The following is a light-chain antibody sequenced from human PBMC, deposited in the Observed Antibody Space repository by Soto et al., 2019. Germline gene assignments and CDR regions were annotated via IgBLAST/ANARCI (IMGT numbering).Light chain of an antibody. CDR1: QSVSSSS. V-gene: IGKV3D-20*02. CDR3: QQRASWVT. J-gene: IGKJ5*01. Sequence: EIMLTQSPGTLSLSPGARATLSFRSSQSVSSSSLAWYQQKRGQAPRLLIHDASSRATGIPDRFSGSGSETDFTLTISSLEPEDFAVYYCQQRASWVTFGQGTRLEI. CDR2: DAS.